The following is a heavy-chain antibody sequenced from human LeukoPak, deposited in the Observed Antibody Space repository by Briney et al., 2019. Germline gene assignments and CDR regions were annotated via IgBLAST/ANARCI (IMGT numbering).Heavy chain of an antibody. D-gene: IGHD3-3*01. Sequence: EASVKVSCKASGYTFTSYDINRVRQATGQGLEWMGWMNPNSGNTGYAQKFQGRVTMTRNTSISTAYMELSSLRSEDTAVYYCARGITIFGVVTHYYYYGMDVWGQGTTVTVSS. J-gene: IGHJ6*02. CDR3: ARGITIFGVVTHYYYYGMDV. CDR1: GYTFTSYD. CDR2: MNPNSGNT. V-gene: IGHV1-8*01.